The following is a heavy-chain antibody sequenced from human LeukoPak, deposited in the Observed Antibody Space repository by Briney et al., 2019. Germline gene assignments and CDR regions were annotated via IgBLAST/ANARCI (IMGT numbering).Heavy chain of an antibody. V-gene: IGHV4-59*01. J-gene: IGHJ4*02. CDR2: IYYSGST. D-gene: IGHD2-8*01. CDR1: GGYLSSYY. Sequence: PSETLSLTRTVSGGYLSSYYWNWIRQPPGKGLEWIGYIYYSGSTNYNPSLKSRVTISIDTSKNQFSLKLSSVTAADTAVYYCARDVNGGYWGQGTLVTVSS. CDR3: ARDVNGGY.